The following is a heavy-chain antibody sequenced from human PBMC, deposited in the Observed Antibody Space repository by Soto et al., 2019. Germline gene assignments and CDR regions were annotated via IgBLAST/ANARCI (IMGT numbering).Heavy chain of an antibody. V-gene: IGHV1-18*01. J-gene: IGHJ6*03. Sequence: ASAEVGCEACRGTVKSSAIGLVRQAPGQGLEWMGWISPNNGNTNYAQKLQGRVNITRDTSASTAYMELSSLTSEDTSLYYCAREGRSSTSCYGGARRGGSYYIDVWGKGTPVTVSS. CDR3: AREGRSSTSCYGGARRGGSYYIDV. CDR2: ISPNNGNT. D-gene: IGHD2-2*01. CDR1: RGTVKSSA.